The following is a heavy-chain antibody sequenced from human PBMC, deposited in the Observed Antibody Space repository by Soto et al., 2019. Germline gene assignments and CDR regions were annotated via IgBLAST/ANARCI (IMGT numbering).Heavy chain of an antibody. CDR2: TYYRSKWYN. V-gene: IGHV6-1*01. J-gene: IGHJ3*01. CDR3: VRGTGDPRGDVLNV. CDR1: GDSVSSNSAA. D-gene: IGHD7-27*01. Sequence: PSQTLSLTCAISGDSVSSNSAAWNWIRQSPSRGLEWLGRTYYRSKWYNDYALSLRSRITVNPDTSRNQFSLHLNSVTPEDTAVYYCVRGTGDPRGDVLNVWGQGTMVTVSS.